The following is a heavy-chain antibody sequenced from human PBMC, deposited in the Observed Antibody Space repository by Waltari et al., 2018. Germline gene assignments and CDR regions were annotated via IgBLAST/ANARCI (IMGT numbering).Heavy chain of an antibody. CDR1: GYIFTNYY. Sequence: QVQLVQSGAEVKKPGASVKVSCKASGYIFTNYYIYWVRQAPGQGLEWMGWVNPHSRGTSYSQKFQGRVTMTSDTAITTAYMELTWLRSDDTAIYYCAILGGLAAAGDFDHWGQGTLVIVSS. CDR2: VNPHSRGT. J-gene: IGHJ4*02. CDR3: AILGGLAAAGDFDH. V-gene: IGHV1-2*02. D-gene: IGHD6-13*01.